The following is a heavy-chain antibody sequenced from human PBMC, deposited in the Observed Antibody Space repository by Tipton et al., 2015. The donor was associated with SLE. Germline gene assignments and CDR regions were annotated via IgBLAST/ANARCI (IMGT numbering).Heavy chain of an antibody. V-gene: IGHV4-34*01. CDR1: GESFNGYY. CDR2: IDYTGNT. Sequence: TLSLTCAVYGESFNGYYWTWLRQPPGKGLEWIGSIDYTGNTHYNPSLKSRVTISVDTSANQFSLKVTSVIAADTAMYYCAKYRGGTMLDVWGKGTTVTVSS. J-gene: IGHJ6*04. CDR3: AKYRGGTMLDV. D-gene: IGHD2-15*01.